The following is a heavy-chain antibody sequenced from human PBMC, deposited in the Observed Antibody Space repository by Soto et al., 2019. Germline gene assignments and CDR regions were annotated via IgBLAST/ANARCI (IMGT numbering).Heavy chain of an antibody. CDR3: ARAWYYDSSGYYYTDGAFDI. CDR1: GGTFSSYA. J-gene: IGHJ3*02. D-gene: IGHD3-22*01. CDR2: IIPIFGTA. Sequence: QVQLVQSGAEVKKPGSSVKVSCKASGGTFSSYAISWVRQAPGQGLEWMGGIIPIFGTAIYAQNFQGRVTITADKSPSTAYMELSSLRSEDTAVYYCARAWYYDSSGYYYTDGAFDIWGQGTMVTVSS. V-gene: IGHV1-69*06.